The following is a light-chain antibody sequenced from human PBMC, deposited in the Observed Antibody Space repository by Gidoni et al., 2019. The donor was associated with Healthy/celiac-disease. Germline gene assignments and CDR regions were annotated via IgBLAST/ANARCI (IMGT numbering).Light chain of an antibody. Sequence: EIVFTYSLATLSVSPGERATLACRASQSVSSNLPWYQQKAGQAPRLLIYGASTRATGIPARFSGSGSGTEFTLTISSLQSEDFAVYYCQQYNNWPPLTFGGXTKVEIK. CDR1: QSVSSN. V-gene: IGKV3-15*01. J-gene: IGKJ4*01. CDR3: QQYNNWPPLT. CDR2: GAS.